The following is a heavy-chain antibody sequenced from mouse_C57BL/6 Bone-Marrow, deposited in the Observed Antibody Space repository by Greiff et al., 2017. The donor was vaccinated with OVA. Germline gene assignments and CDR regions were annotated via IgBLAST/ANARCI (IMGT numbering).Heavy chain of an antibody. V-gene: IGHV3-6*01. CDR2: ISYDGSN. Sequence: EVQLQQSGPGLVKPSQSLSLTCSVTGYSITSGYYWKWIRQFPGNKLEWMGYISYDGSNNYNPSLKNRISITRDTSKNQFFLKLNSVTTEDTATYYCARGEAYWGQGTLVTVSA. CDR1: GYSITSGYY. J-gene: IGHJ3*01. CDR3: ARGEAY.